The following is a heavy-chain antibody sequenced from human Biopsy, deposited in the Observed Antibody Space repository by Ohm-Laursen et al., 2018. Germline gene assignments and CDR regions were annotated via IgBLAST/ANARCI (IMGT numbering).Heavy chain of an antibody. D-gene: IGHD3-10*01. CDR1: GFTFDDYA. CDR2: IKWNSGKI. V-gene: IGHV3-9*01. CDR3: ARDTGTMVRGVLYQ. Sequence: SLRLSCTASGFTFDDYAMHWVRHAPGKGLEWVSGIKWNSGKIDYADSVKGRFTISRDNAKNSLYPHMNSLRTEDSAFYYCARDTGTMVRGVLYQWGQGTQVTVSS. J-gene: IGHJ4*02.